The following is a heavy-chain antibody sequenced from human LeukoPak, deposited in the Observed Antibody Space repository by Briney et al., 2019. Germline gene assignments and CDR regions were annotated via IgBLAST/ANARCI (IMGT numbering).Heavy chain of an antibody. CDR3: ARLRYFDWLPDY. CDR2: ISAYNGNT. CDR1: GYTFTNFG. J-gene: IGHJ4*02. V-gene: IGHV1-18*01. Sequence: GASVKVSCKASGYTFTNFGISWVRQAPGQGLEWMGWISAYNGNTNYAQKLQGRVTMTTDTSTSTAYMELRSLRSDDTAVYYCARLRYFDWLPDYWGQGTLVTVSS. D-gene: IGHD3-9*01.